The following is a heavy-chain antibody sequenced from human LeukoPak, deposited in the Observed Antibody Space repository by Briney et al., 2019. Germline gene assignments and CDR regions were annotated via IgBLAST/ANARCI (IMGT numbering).Heavy chain of an antibody. CDR3: VRVKVGSWDWFDP. D-gene: IGHD1-26*01. V-gene: IGHV3-74*01. Sequence: PGGSLRLSCAASGFTFRSYWMHWVRHAPGKGLVWVSRINSDESTTTYADSVKGRFTISRDNAKNTLYRLMNSLRAEDTAVYYCVRVKVGSWDWFDPWGQGTLVTVSS. CDR2: INSDESTT. J-gene: IGHJ5*02. CDR1: GFTFRSYW.